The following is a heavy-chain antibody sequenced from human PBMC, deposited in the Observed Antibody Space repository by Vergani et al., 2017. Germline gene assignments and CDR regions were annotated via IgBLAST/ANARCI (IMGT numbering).Heavy chain of an antibody. Sequence: QVQLQESGPGLVKPSETLSLTCTVSGGPVSSGNYYWSWIRQPPGKGLEWTGYIYSSGSTNYNPSLKSRVTISIDTSKNQFSLRLNSVTAADTAVYFCVREEGYSGSFGFDYWGQGTLVTVSS. CDR1: GGPVSSGNYY. J-gene: IGHJ4*02. CDR2: IYSSGST. CDR3: VREEGYSGSFGFDY. D-gene: IGHD1-26*01. V-gene: IGHV4-61*01.